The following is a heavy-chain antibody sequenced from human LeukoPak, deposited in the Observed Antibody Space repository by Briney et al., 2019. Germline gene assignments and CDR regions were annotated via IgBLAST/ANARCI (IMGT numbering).Heavy chain of an antibody. Sequence: PSETLSLTCTVSGGSISSYYWSWIRQPAGKGLEWIGRIYTSGTTHYNPSLKSRVTMSVDTSKNQFSLKLSSVTAADTAVYYCARQLMIDYYYYYYYMDVWGRGTTVTISS. CDR3: ARQLMIDYYYYYYYMDV. D-gene: IGHD3-22*01. J-gene: IGHJ6*03. V-gene: IGHV4-4*07. CDR2: IYTSGTT. CDR1: GGSISSYY.